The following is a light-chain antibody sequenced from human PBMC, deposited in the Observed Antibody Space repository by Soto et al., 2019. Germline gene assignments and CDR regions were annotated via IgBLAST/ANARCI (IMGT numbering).Light chain of an antibody. CDR3: QQYETSLIT. V-gene: IGKV3-20*01. CDR1: KRVTTSY. Sequence: EIVLTQSPGTLSLSPGERATLSCRASKRVTTSYFAWYQQKPGQAPRLLIYGTASRATGIPDRFSGSGSGRDFTLTITSLEPEDFAVYYCQQYETSLITFGQGTRLEIK. CDR2: GTA. J-gene: IGKJ5*01.